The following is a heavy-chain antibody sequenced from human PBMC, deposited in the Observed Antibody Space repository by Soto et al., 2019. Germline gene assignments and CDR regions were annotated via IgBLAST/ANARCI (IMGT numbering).Heavy chain of an antibody. CDR2: IIPIFGTA. D-gene: IGHD3-22*01. CDR3: ARDWSYYDSSGPHDAFDI. Sequence: EASVKVSCKASGGTFSSYAISWVRQAPGQGLEWMGGIIPIFGTANYAQKFQGRVTITADESTSTAYMELSSLRSEDTAVYYCARDWSYYDSSGPHDAFDIWGQGTMVTVSS. J-gene: IGHJ3*02. CDR1: GGTFSSYA. V-gene: IGHV1-69*13.